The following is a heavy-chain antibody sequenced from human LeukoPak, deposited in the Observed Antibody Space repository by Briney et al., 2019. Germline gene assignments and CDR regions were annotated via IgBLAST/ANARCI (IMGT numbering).Heavy chain of an antibody. Sequence: AETLSLTYTVSGVSIKSHYWIWIRQPPGKGLEWVGDISYSGSTNYNPALKSRVTISVDTSKNQFSLRLSSVTAADTAVYYCARDGEGDEGWDYWGQGTLVTVSS. D-gene: IGHD2-15*01. J-gene: IGHJ4*02. CDR3: ARDGEGDEGWDY. V-gene: IGHV4-59*11. CDR2: ISYSGST. CDR1: GVSIKSHY.